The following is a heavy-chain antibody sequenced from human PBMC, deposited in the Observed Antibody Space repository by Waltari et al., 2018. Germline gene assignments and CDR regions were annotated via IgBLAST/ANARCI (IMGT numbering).Heavy chain of an antibody. CDR1: GFTFSSYG. D-gene: IGHD1-26*01. V-gene: IGHV3-33*06. J-gene: IGHJ4*02. Sequence: QVQLVESGGGVVQPGRSLRLSCAASGFTFSSYGRHGVRQAPGKGREGVAVIWYDGSNKYYADSVKGRFTISRDNSKNTLYLQMNSLRAEDTAVYYCAKVDGGSYTSVDYWGQGTLVTVSS. CDR3: AKVDGGSYTSVDY. CDR2: IWYDGSNK.